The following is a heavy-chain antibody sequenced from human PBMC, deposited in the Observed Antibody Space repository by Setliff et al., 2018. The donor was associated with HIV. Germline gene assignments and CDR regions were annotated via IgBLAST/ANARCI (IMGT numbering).Heavy chain of an antibody. CDR3: ARQRMTGSTFDFDY. D-gene: IGHD1-7*01. V-gene: IGHV1-2*02. CDR2: INPNSGGT. J-gene: IGHJ4*02. CDR1: GYTFTGYY. Sequence: ASVKVSCKASGYTFTGYYMHWVRQAPGQGLEWMGWINPNSGGTNYAQKFQGRVTMTRDTSISTAYMELSSLRSEDTAVYYCARQRMTGSTFDFDYWGQGTLVTVSS.